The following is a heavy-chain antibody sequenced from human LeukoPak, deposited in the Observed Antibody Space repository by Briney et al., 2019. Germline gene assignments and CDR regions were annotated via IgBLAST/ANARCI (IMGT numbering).Heavy chain of an antibody. J-gene: IGHJ5*02. V-gene: IGHV3-NL1*01. CDR3: ARGSSSGWFDP. CDR1: GFTFSSYG. CDR2: IYSGGST. Sequence: GGSLRLSCAASGFTFSSYGMHWVRQAPGKGLEWVSVIYSGGSTYYADSVKGRFTISRDNSKNTLYLQMNSLRAEDTAVYYCARGSSSGWFDPWGQGTLVTVSS. D-gene: IGHD6-13*01.